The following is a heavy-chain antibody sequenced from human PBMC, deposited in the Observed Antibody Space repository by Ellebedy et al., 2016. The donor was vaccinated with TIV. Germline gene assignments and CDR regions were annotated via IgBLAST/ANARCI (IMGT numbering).Heavy chain of an antibody. V-gene: IGHV1-69*13. CDR1: GGTFSSYA. Sequence: SVKVSCXASGGTFSSYAISWVRQAPGQGLEWMGGIIPIFGTANYAQKFQGRVTITADESTSTAYMELSSLRSEDTAVYYCARDHYYDSSRRGYDAFDIWGQGTMVTVSS. J-gene: IGHJ3*02. D-gene: IGHD3-22*01. CDR2: IIPIFGTA. CDR3: ARDHYYDSSRRGYDAFDI.